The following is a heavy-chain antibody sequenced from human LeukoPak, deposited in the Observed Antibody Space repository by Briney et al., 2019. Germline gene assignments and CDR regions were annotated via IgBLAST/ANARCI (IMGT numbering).Heavy chain of an antibody. Sequence: SETLSLTCPVSGGSISSYYWSWIRQPPGKGLEWIGYIYYSGSTNYNPSLKSRVTISVDTSKNQFSLKLSSVTAADTAVYYCARDCSSTSCLDYWGQGTLVTVSS. CDR1: GGSISSYY. D-gene: IGHD2-2*01. CDR3: ARDCSSTSCLDY. V-gene: IGHV4-59*01. CDR2: IYYSGST. J-gene: IGHJ4*02.